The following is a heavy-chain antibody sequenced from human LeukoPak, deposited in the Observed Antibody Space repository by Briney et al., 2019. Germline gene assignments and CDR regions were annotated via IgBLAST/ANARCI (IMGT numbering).Heavy chain of an antibody. CDR2: IKHDGSDK. J-gene: IGHJ4*02. CDR3: ARAGVRGVLLPVDY. V-gene: IGHV3-7*01. D-gene: IGHD3-10*01. CDR1: GFTFSNYW. Sequence: GGSLRLSCVASGFTFSNYWMSWVRQAPGKGLEWVANIKHDGSDKYYVDSVKGRFTFSRDNTKNSVYLQMDSLRVEDTAAYYCARAGVRGVLLPVDYWGQGTLVTVSS.